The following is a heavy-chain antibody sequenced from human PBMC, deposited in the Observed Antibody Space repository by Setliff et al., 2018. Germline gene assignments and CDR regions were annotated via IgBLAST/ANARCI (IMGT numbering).Heavy chain of an antibody. D-gene: IGHD2-2*01. CDR2: IYTSGST. Sequence: SETLSLTCTVSGGSISSGSYYWSWIRQPAGKGLEWIGRIYTSGSTNYNPSLKSRVTISVDTSKNQFSLKLSSVTAADTAVYYCARGGDIVVVPAAPPYYYYGMDVWAKGTTVTVSS. CDR1: GGSISSGSYY. CDR3: ARGGDIVVVPAAPPYYYYGMDV. V-gene: IGHV4-61*02. J-gene: IGHJ6*04.